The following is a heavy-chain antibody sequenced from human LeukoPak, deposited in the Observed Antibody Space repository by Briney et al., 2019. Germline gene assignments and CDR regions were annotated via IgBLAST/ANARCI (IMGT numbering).Heavy chain of an antibody. CDR1: GFTFSSYS. J-gene: IGHJ4*02. CDR3: AREPRIAVVFDY. CDR2: ISSSSSYI. Sequence: GGSLRLSCAASGFTFSSYSMDWVRQAPGKGLEWVSSISSSSSYIYYADSVKGRFTISRDNAKNSLYLQMNSLRAEDTAVYYCAREPRIAVVFDYWGQGTLVTVSS. V-gene: IGHV3-21*01. D-gene: IGHD6-19*01.